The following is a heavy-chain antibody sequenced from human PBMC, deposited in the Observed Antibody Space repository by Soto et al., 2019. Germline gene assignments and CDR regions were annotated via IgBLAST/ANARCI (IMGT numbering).Heavy chain of an antibody. CDR2: ISGSGGST. V-gene: IGHV3-23*01. Sequence: EVQLLESGGGLVQPGGSLRLSCAASGFTFSSYAMSWVRQAPGKGLEWVSAISGSGGSTYYADSVKGRFTISRDNSKNTLYLQMNSLRAEDTAVYYCAKPLTVYSSSGYYFDYWGQGTLVTVSS. CDR1: GFTFSSYA. D-gene: IGHD6-13*01. J-gene: IGHJ4*02. CDR3: AKPLTVYSSSGYYFDY.